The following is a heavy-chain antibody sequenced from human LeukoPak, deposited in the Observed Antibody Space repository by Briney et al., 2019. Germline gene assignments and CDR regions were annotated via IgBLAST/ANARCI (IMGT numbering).Heavy chain of an antibody. Sequence: WGSSRLSCAAAGFTFSSYAMHWVRQVAGKGLEWVSGISGSGQSKFYADSVKGRFTVSRDNSKNTLYLQMNSLRVEDTAVYYCARGGYNWDTDAGWFDPWGLGTLLSAYS. CDR3: ARGGYNWDTDAGWFDP. D-gene: IGHD1/OR15-1a*01. J-gene: IGHJ5*02. V-gene: IGHV3-23*01. CDR1: GFTFSSYA. CDR2: ISGSGQSK.